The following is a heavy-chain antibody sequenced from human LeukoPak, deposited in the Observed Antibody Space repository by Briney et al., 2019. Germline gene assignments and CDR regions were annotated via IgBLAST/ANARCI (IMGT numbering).Heavy chain of an antibody. D-gene: IGHD1-26*01. CDR2: INPNSGGT. J-gene: IGHJ4*02. CDR3: ARGSGSYTPFDY. V-gene: IGHV1-2*02. CDR1: GYTFTGHY. Sequence: ASVKASCKASGYTFTGHYMHWVRQAPGQGLEWMGWINPNSGGTNYAQKFQGRVTMTRDTSISTAYMELSRLRSDDTAVYYCARGSGSYTPFDYWGQGTLVTVSS.